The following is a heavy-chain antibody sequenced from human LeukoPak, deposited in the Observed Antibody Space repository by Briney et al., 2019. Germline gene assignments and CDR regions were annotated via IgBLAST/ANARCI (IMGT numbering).Heavy chain of an antibody. CDR1: GYSISSGYY. Sequence: SETLSLTCTISGYSISSGYYWSWIRQPAGKGLEWIGRIYTSGSTNYNPSLKSRVTMSVDTSKNQFSLKLSSVTAADTAVYYCARGSTYDFWSGYYSDAFDIWGQGTMVTVSS. J-gene: IGHJ3*02. V-gene: IGHV4-4*07. CDR2: IYTSGST. D-gene: IGHD3-3*01. CDR3: ARGSTYDFWSGYYSDAFDI.